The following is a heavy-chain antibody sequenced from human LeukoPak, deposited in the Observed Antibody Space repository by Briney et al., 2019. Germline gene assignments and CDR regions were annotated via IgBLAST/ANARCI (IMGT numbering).Heavy chain of an antibody. J-gene: IGHJ4*02. CDR1: GGSISSYY. CDR2: IYTSGST. Sequence: SETLSLTCTVSGGSISSYYWSWIRQPPGKGLEWTGYIYTSGSTNYNPSLKSRVTISVDTSKNQFFLKLSSVTAADTAVYYCARQEYSSSPGDYWGQGTLVTVSS. V-gene: IGHV4-4*09. CDR3: ARQEYSSSPGDY. D-gene: IGHD6-6*01.